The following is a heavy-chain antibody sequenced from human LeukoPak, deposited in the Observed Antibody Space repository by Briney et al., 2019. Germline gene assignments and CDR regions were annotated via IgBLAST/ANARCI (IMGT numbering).Heavy chain of an antibody. Sequence: TGGSLRLSCAASGFTFSTYSMNWVRQAPGKGLEWVSSISGSSIYIYYADSVKGRFTISRDNAKNSLYLQMNSLRADDTAVYYCARDPPYYDSSGYYYDYWGQGTLVTVSS. D-gene: IGHD3-22*01. CDR3: ARDPPYYDSSGYYYDY. V-gene: IGHV3-21*01. J-gene: IGHJ4*02. CDR1: GFTFSTYS. CDR2: ISGSSIYI.